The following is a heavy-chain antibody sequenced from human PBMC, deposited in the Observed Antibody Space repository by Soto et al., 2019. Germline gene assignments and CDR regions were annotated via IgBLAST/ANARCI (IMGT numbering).Heavy chain of an antibody. CDR3: ARYCSGGSCHLPSYYYHGMDV. V-gene: IGHV1-18*04. Sequence: QVQLVQSGAEVKKPGASVKVSCKASGYTFISHGISWVRQAPGQGLEWMGWISAYKSNTNYAQKFQGRVTMTIETSTSTAYMGLRSLRSDDTAVYYCARYCSGGSCHLPSYYYHGMDVWGQGTTVTVSS. D-gene: IGHD2-15*01. J-gene: IGHJ6*02. CDR2: ISAYKSNT. CDR1: GYTFISHG.